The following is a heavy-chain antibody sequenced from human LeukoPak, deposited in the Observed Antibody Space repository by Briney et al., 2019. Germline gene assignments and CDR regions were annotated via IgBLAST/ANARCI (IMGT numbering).Heavy chain of an antibody. J-gene: IGHJ5*01. CDR3: ARSIAVAGTIFDS. Sequence: SETLSLTCTVSGGSISTGSYYWNWIRQPAGKGLEWIGSIYYSGSTYYNPSLKSRVAISVDTSKNQFSLKLSSVTAADTAVYYCARSIAVAGTIFDSWGQGTLVTVSS. CDR1: GGSISTGSYY. V-gene: IGHV4-39*07. CDR2: IYYSGST. D-gene: IGHD6-19*01.